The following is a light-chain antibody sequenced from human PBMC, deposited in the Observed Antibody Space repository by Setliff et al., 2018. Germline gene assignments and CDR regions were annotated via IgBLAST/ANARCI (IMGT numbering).Light chain of an antibody. J-gene: IGLJ1*01. CDR3: SSYTSSSTFPYV. CDR1: SSDVGGYNY. CDR2: DVS. Sequence: QSALAQPASVSGPPGQSITISCTGTSSDVGGYNYVSWYQQHPGKAPKLMIYDVSKRPSGVSNRFSGSKSGNTASLTISGLQAEDEADYYCSSYTSSSTFPYVFGTGTKVTVL. V-gene: IGLV2-14*01.